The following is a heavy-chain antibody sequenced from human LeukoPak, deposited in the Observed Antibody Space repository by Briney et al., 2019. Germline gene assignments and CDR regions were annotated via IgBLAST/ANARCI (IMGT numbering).Heavy chain of an antibody. V-gene: IGHV3-23*01. CDR2: ISGSGGST. Sequence: GGSLRLSCAASGFTFSSYDMSWVRQAPGKGLEWASAISGSGGSTYYADSVKGRFTISRDNSKNTLYLQMNSLRAEDTAVYYCAKGGNYCTSTICPPVDYWGQGTLVTVSS. CDR3: AKGGNYCTSTICPPVDY. D-gene: IGHD2-2*01. CDR1: GFTFSSYD. J-gene: IGHJ4*02.